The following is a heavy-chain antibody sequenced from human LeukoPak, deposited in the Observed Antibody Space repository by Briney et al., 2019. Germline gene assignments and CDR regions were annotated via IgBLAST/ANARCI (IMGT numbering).Heavy chain of an antibody. D-gene: IGHD3-22*01. Sequence: IPSETLSLTCTVSGGSISSGSYYWSWIRQPDGKGLEWIGRIYTSGSTNYNPSLKSRVTISVDTSKNQFSLKLSSVTAADTAVYYCARGGYYDSSGYYLSQYYYYGMDVWGQGTTVTVSS. CDR2: IYTSGST. V-gene: IGHV4-61*02. CDR1: GGSISSGSYY. J-gene: IGHJ6*02. CDR3: ARGGYYDSSGYYLSQYYYYGMDV.